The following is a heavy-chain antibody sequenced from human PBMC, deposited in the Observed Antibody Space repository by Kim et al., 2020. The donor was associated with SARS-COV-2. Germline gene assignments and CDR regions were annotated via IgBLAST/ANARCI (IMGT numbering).Heavy chain of an antibody. CDR2: ISSRSSYI. D-gene: IGHD6-19*01. CDR3: ARDNRIAMSVYEDYYGMGV. J-gene: IGHJ6*02. Sequence: GGSLRLSCAASGFTFSGYSMNWVRQAPGKGLEWVSSISSRSSYIYYADSLKGRFTISRDNAKNSLYLQMHSLRAEDTAVYYCARDNRIAMSVYEDYYGMGVWGQGKTVTVSS. CDR1: GFTFSGYS. V-gene: IGHV3-21*01.